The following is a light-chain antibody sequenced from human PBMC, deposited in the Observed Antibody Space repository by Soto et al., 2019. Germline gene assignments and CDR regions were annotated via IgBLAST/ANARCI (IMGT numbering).Light chain of an antibody. CDR3: QQYNNWPPFT. CDR2: AAS. CDR1: QSVSTN. Sequence: EIMMKQSPATLSVSTGEGATLSCRASQSVSTNLAWYRQTPGQAPRLLIYAASTRATGIPARFSGSGSGTEFTLTISSLQSEDFAVYYCQQYNNWPPFTFGGVSMVDIK. J-gene: IGKJ4*01. V-gene: IGKV3D-15*01.